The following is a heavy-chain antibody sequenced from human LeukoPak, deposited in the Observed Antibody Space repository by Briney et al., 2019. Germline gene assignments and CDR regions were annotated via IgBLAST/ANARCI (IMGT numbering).Heavy chain of an antibody. D-gene: IGHD3-3*01. CDR1: GFTFSKSW. J-gene: IGHJ3*02. CDR2: IQDDGSVK. Sequence: GGSLRLSCAASGFTFSKSWMSWVRQAPGQGLEWVAAIQDDGSVKDYVDSVKGRFTISRDNAKNSLYLQMNSLRAEDTAVYYCARDPYYDFWSDYGTEAFDIWGQGTMVTVSS. CDR3: ARDPYYDFWSDYGTEAFDI. V-gene: IGHV3-7*01.